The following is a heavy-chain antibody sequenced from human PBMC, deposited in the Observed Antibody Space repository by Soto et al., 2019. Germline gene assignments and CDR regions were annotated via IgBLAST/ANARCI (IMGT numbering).Heavy chain of an antibody. J-gene: IGHJ6*02. CDR2: INSDGSST. Sequence: GGSLRLSCAASGFTFSSYWMHWVRQAPGKGLVWVSRINSDGSSTSYADSVKGRFTISRDNAKNTLYLQMNSLRAEDTAVYYCARACLGSWYYLSSYYYGMDVWGQGTTVTVSS. CDR3: ARACLGSWYYLSSYYYGMDV. CDR1: GFTFSSYW. V-gene: IGHV3-74*01. D-gene: IGHD6-13*01.